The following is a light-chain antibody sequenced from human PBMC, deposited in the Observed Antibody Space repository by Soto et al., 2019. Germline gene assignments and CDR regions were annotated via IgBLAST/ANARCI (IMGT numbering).Light chain of an antibody. CDR1: SSNIGSNT. CDR2: SNN. J-gene: IGLJ2*01. V-gene: IGLV1-44*01. Sequence: QSVLTQPPSASGTPGQRVTFSCSGSSSNIGSNTVNWYHHLPGTAPKLLIYSNNQRPSGVPDRFSGSKSGTSASLAISGLQSDDEADYYCAAWDDSLNGVVFGGGTKVTVL. CDR3: AAWDDSLNGVV.